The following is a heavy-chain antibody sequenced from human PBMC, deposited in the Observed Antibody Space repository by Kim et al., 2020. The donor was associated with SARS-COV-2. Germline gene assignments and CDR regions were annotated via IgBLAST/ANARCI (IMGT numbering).Heavy chain of an antibody. Sequence: GGSLRLSCAASGFTFSGSAMHWVRQASGKGLEWVGRIRSKANSYATAYAASVKGRFTISRDDSKNTAYLQMNSLKTEDTAVYYCTSPLNYGSGSYANWGQGTLVTVSS. CDR1: GFTFSGSA. CDR3: TSPLNYGSGSYAN. D-gene: IGHD3-10*01. CDR2: IRSKANSYAT. J-gene: IGHJ4*02. V-gene: IGHV3-73*01.